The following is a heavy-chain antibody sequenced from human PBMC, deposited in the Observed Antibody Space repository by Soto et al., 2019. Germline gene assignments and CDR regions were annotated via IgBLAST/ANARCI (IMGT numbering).Heavy chain of an antibody. CDR2: MNPNSGDT. CDR3: ARGELLWFGELLR. CDR1: GYTFTSYE. D-gene: IGHD3-10*01. J-gene: IGHJ4*02. V-gene: IGHV1-8*01. Sequence: QVQLVQSGXXXXXPXASVKVSCKASGYTFTSYEINWVRQATGQGLEWMGWMNPNSGDTGYAQKFQGRVTMTRNTSISTAYMELSSLRSEDTAVYYCARGELLWFGELLRWGQGTLVTVSS.